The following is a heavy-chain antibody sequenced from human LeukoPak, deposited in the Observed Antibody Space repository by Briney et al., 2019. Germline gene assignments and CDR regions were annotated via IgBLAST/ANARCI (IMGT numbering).Heavy chain of an antibody. D-gene: IGHD6-19*01. CDR1: GFTFSRYG. Sequence: GGSLRLSCAVSGFTFSRYGMHWVRQAPGKGLEWVSAISPSADSTFYADSGKGRFTISRDNSKNTLYLQMNSLRAEDTAIYYCAKDQGYNSAWYSRDGFDIWGQGTVVTVSS. J-gene: IGHJ3*02. CDR3: AKDQGYNSAWYSRDGFDI. V-gene: IGHV3-23*01. CDR2: ISPSADST.